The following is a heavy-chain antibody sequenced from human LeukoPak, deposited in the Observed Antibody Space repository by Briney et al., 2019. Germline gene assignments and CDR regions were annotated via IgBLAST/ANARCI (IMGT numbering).Heavy chain of an antibody. CDR2: INTNTGNP. CDR1: GYAFTSYA. J-gene: IGHJ6*03. V-gene: IGHV7-4-1*02. CDR3: ARGRLDHYYYYYMDV. D-gene: IGHD1-1*01. Sequence: GASVKVSCKASGYAFTSYAMNWVRQAPGQGLEWMGWINTNTGNPTYAQGFTGRFVFSLDTSVSTAYLQISSLKAEDTAVYYCARGRLDHYYYYYMDVWGKGTTVTVSS.